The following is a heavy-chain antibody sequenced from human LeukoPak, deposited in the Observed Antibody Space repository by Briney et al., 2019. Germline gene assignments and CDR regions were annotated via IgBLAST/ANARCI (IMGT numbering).Heavy chain of an antibody. CDR3: AKDESGGAAYGSGSPWSFDY. J-gene: IGHJ4*02. D-gene: IGHD3-10*01. V-gene: IGHV3-30*18. CDR2: ISYDGSNK. Sequence: PGRSLRLSCAASGFTFSSYGMHWVRQAPGKGLEWVAVISYDGSNKYYADSVKGRFTISRDNSKNTLYLQMNSLRAEDTAVYYCAKDESGGAAYGSGSPWSFDYWGQGTLVTVSS. CDR1: GFTFSSYG.